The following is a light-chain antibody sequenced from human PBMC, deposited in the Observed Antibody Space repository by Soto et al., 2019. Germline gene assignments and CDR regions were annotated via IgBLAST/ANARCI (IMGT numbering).Light chain of an antibody. V-gene: IGKV1-9*01. J-gene: IGKJ1*01. Sequence: DIQLTQSPPFLSASVGDRVTLTCRASQGISSFLAWYQQKPGKAPKLLIYAASTLQSGVPSRFSGSGSGTEFTLTISTLQPEDFATYYCQQLNSYPLTFGQGTKVEIK. CDR3: QQLNSYPLT. CDR1: QGISSF. CDR2: AAS.